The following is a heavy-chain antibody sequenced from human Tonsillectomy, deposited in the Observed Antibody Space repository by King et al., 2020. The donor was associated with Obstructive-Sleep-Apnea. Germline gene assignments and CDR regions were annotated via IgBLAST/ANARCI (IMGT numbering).Heavy chain of an antibody. CDR2: INPDAGST. Sequence: EQLVQSGAEVKKPGASVKLSCKASGYTFNIFYIHWVRQAPGQGLEWMGIINPDAGSTNYAQKFQGRVTMTRDTSTSTVYMELSRLRSQDTAIYYCARVLDSRSPYDGMDVWGQGATVTVSS. V-gene: IGHV1-46*02. J-gene: IGHJ6*02. CDR3: ARVLDSRSPYDGMDV. CDR1: GYTFNIFY. D-gene: IGHD2-2*03.